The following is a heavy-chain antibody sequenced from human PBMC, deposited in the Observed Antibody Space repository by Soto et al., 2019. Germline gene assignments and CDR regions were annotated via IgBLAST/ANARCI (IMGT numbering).Heavy chain of an antibody. V-gene: IGHV3-74*01. CDR2: ISSGGGST. CDR3: AKKGDSSGYYWGGFDY. D-gene: IGHD3-22*01. Sequence: GGSLRLSCAASGFTFSSYWMHWVRQAPGKGLVWVSRISSGGGSTSYADSVKGRFTISRDNSKNTLYLQMNSLRAEDTAVYYCAKKGDSSGYYWGGFDYWGQGTLVTVSS. J-gene: IGHJ4*02. CDR1: GFTFSSYW.